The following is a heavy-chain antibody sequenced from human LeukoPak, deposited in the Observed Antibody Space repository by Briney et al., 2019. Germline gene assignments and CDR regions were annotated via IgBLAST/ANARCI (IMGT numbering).Heavy chain of an antibody. Sequence: GGSLRLSCEASGFTFSAYAMTWVRQAPGKGLEWVSTLSGTSDSTYYADSVKGRFTISRDNSKDTLSLQMNSLRAEDTAVYYCAKVGYCSGGSCYFWIDYWGQGTLVTVSS. CDR3: AKVGYCSGGSCYFWIDY. V-gene: IGHV3-23*01. CDR1: GFTFSAYA. J-gene: IGHJ4*02. CDR2: LSGTSDST. D-gene: IGHD2-15*01.